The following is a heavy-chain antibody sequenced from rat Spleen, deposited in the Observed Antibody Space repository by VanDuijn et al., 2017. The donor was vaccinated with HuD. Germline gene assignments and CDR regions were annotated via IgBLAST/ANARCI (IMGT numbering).Heavy chain of an antibody. D-gene: IGHD1-11*01. V-gene: IGHV5S13*01. CDR3: TRHGGLRNWFAY. Sequence: EVQLVESWGDLVQPGRSLKLSCSASGFIFSDYDMAWVRQAPTKGLEWIASISTGGDIAYYRGSVKGRFTISRDDAKNTQYLQMDSLGSDDTATYYCTRHGGLRNWFAYWGQGTLVTVSS. CDR2: ISTGGDIA. J-gene: IGHJ3*01. CDR1: GFIFSDYD.